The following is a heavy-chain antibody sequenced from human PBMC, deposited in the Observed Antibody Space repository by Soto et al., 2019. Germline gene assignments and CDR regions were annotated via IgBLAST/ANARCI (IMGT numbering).Heavy chain of an antibody. V-gene: IGHV3-23*01. CDR2: ISGSGGST. CDR1: GFTFSSYA. Sequence: GGSLRLSCAASGFTFSSYAMSWVRQAPGKGLEWVSAISGSGGSTYYADSVKGRFTISRDNSKNTLYLQMNSLRAEDTAVYYCAKPPYYDFWSGHFDYWGQGTLVTVSS. D-gene: IGHD3-3*01. CDR3: AKPPYYDFWSGHFDY. J-gene: IGHJ4*02.